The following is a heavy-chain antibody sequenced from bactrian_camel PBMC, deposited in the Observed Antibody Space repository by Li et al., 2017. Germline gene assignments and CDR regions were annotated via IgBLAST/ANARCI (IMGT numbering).Heavy chain of an antibody. Sequence: HVQLVESGGGSVQPGGSLRLSCVASAWTNLDDWAVGWFRQAPGEEREGVAAISSGSSATYYSESVKGRFTISKGTAKNTLYLQMNSLKPEDTAMYYCAAESFYLQRTPHWTKLREFGGGQGYWGQGTQVTVS. CDR3: AAESFYLQRTPHWTKLREFGGGQGY. CDR1: AWTNLDDWA. D-gene: IGHD7*01. CDR2: ISSGSSAT. V-gene: IGHV3S53*01. J-gene: IGHJ4*01.